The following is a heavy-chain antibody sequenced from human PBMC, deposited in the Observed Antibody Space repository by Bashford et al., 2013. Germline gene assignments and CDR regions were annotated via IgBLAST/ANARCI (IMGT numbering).Heavy chain of an antibody. CDR2: IICWKHK. CDR3: ARDKTGPFDY. D-gene: IGHD3-9*01. J-gene: IGHJ4*02. V-gene: IGHV3-30-3*01. Sequence: VRQGSRARGWSGGTYIICWKHKNYADSVKGRFTISRDNSKNTLFLQMNSLRAEDTAVYYCARDKTGPFDYWGQGTLVTVSS.